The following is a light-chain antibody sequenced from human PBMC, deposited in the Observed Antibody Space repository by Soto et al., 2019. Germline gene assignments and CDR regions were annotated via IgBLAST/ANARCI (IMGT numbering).Light chain of an antibody. Sequence: DIQMTQSPPSLSASVGDRVTITCRASQRISNYLVWYQQKPGKAPKLLIYAASTLQSGVPSRFSGSGSGTNFTLTINSLQSEDFATYYCQQNYKPPPAFGGGTKVEIE. CDR3: QQNYKPPPA. V-gene: IGKV1-39*01. J-gene: IGKJ4*01. CDR2: AAS. CDR1: QRISNY.